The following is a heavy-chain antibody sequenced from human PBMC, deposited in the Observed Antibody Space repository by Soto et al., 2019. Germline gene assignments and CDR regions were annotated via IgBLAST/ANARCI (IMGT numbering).Heavy chain of an antibody. Sequence: GGSLRLSCAASGFTFSSYSMNWVRQAPGKGLEWVSYISSSSSTIYYADSVKGRFTISRDNAKNSLYLQMNSLRDEDTAVYYCARDLMVRGPYDYYGMDVWGQGTTVTVSS. V-gene: IGHV3-48*02. CDR2: ISSSSSTI. J-gene: IGHJ6*02. CDR3: ARDLMVRGPYDYYGMDV. CDR1: GFTFSSYS. D-gene: IGHD3-10*01.